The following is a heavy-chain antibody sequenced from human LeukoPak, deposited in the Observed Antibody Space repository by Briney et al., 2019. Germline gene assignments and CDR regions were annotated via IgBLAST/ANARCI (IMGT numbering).Heavy chain of an antibody. Sequence: ASVKVSCKASGYTFTDYYIHWVRQAPGQGLEWMGWINSNSGATKYAQKFQGRVTMTRDTSISTAYIELTRLGSDDTAVYYCARDGSLGYWGQGTLVTVSS. V-gene: IGHV1-2*02. D-gene: IGHD5-12*01. CDR3: ARDGSLGY. CDR2: INSNSGAT. J-gene: IGHJ4*02. CDR1: GYTFTDYY.